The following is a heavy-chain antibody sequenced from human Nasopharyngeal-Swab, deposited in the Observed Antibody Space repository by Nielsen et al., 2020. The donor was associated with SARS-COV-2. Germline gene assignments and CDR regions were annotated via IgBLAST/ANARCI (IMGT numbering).Heavy chain of an antibody. D-gene: IGHD1-26*01. V-gene: IGHV4-39*01. CDR3: ARHSGSFLTWEHAFDI. CDR2: IYYSGST. Sequence: GSLRLSCTFSGCSISSSSYYWGWIRQPPGKGLEWIGSIYYSGSTYYNPSLNSRVTISVDTSKNQFSLKLSSVTAADTAVYYCARHSGSFLTWEHAFDIGGKGTMVTVYS. CDR1: GCSISSSSYY. J-gene: IGHJ3*02.